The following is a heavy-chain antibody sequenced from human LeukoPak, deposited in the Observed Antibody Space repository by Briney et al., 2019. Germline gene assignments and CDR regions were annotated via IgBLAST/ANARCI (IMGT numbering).Heavy chain of an antibody. CDR2: ISYDGSNK. CDR1: GFIFSNAW. Sequence: GGSLRLSCAASGFIFSNAWMTWVRQAPGKGLEWVAVISYDGSNKYYADSVKGRFTISRDNSKNTLYLQMNSLRAEDTAVYYCARENAFDIWGQGTMVTVSS. J-gene: IGHJ3*02. CDR3: ARENAFDI. V-gene: IGHV3-30-3*01.